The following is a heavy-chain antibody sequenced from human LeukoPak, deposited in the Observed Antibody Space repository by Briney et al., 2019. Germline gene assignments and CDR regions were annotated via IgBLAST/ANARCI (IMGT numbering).Heavy chain of an antibody. Sequence: ASVKVSCKASGYTFTSYGISWVRQAPGQGLEWMGWISAYNGITNYAQKLQGRVTMTTDTSTSTAYMELRSLRSDDTAVYYCARPHDYDFWSGYPNNWFDPWGQGTLVTVSS. D-gene: IGHD3-3*01. CDR2: ISAYNGIT. CDR1: GYTFTSYG. J-gene: IGHJ5*02. CDR3: ARPHDYDFWSGYPNNWFDP. V-gene: IGHV1-18*01.